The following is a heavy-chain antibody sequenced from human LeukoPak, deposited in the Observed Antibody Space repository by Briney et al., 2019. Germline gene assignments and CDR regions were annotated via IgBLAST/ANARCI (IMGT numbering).Heavy chain of an antibody. CDR3: ARDTELELTFDY. Sequence: GASVKVSCKASGYTFTSYDINWVRQATGQGLEWMGWISAHNGNTKNAQKIQGRVTMTTDTSTSTAYMELRSLGSDDTAVYYCARDTELELTFDYWGQGTLVTVSS. J-gene: IGHJ4*02. D-gene: IGHD1-1*01. V-gene: IGHV1-18*01. CDR2: ISAHNGNT. CDR1: GYTFTSYD.